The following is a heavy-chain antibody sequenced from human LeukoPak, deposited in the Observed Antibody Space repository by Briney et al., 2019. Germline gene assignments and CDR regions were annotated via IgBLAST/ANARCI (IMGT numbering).Heavy chain of an antibody. D-gene: IGHD6-13*01. Sequence: GGSLRLSCAASGFTFSSYAMSWVRQAPGKGLEWVSAISGSGGSTDYADSVKGRFTISRDNSKNPLYLQMNSLRAEDTAVYYCAKVPQLDYFDYWGQGTLVTVSS. V-gene: IGHV3-23*01. CDR1: GFTFSSYA. J-gene: IGHJ4*02. CDR3: AKVPQLDYFDY. CDR2: ISGSGGST.